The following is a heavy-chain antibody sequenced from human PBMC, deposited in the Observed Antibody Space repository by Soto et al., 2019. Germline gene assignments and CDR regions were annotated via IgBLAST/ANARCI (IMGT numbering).Heavy chain of an antibody. CDR2: IFHSGST. V-gene: IGHV4-4*02. Sequence: QVQLQESGPGLVKPSGTLSLTCAVSGCSISSSNWWSWVRQPPGKVLEWIGEIFHSGSTNYNPSPKNRVTISVDTSKNQFSLKLSSVTAADTAVYYCARERSSYSSGYTNWFDPWGQGTLVTVSS. D-gene: IGHD6-19*01. CDR3: ARERSSYSSGYTNWFDP. CDR1: GCSISSSNW. J-gene: IGHJ5*02.